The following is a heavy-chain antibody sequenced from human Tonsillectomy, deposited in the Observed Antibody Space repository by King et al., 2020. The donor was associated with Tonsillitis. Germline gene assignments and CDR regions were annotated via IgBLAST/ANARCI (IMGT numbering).Heavy chain of an antibody. CDR3: ARENGYGTVNFDY. J-gene: IGHJ4*02. CDR1: GFTFSSYE. Sequence: VQLVESGGGVVQPGGSPRLSCAASGFTFSSYEMNWVRHAPGKGQGWVSYISSCGSTIYHADTVKGRFTISSDNAKNSLYLQINSLRAEDTAVYYCARENGYGTVNFDYWGQGTLVTVSS. V-gene: IGHV3-48*03. D-gene: IGHD3/OR15-3a*01. CDR2: ISSCGSTI.